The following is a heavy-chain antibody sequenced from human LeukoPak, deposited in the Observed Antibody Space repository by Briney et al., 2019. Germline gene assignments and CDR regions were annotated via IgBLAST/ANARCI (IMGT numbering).Heavy chain of an antibody. D-gene: IGHD2-2*01. CDR1: GGSFSGYY. CDR2: INHSGSP. J-gene: IGHJ5*02. Sequence: SETLSLTYAVYGGSFSGYYWSWIRQPPGKALEWIGEINHSGSPHYNPSLKSRVTISVDTSKNQFSLKLSSVTAADTAVYYCARHRNVPIVVVPAAIGLDPWGQGTLVTVSS. CDR3: ARHRNVPIVVVPAAIGLDP. V-gene: IGHV4-34*01.